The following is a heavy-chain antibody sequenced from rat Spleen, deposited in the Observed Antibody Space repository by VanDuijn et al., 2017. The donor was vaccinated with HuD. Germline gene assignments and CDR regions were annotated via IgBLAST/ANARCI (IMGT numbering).Heavy chain of an antibody. CDR1: GFTFSNSA. D-gene: IGHD1-1*01. CDR2: IRVGGGNT. Sequence: EVQLVESGGGLVQPGRSLKLSCAASGFTFSNSAMAWVRQAPTKGLEWVASIRVGGGNTYYRDSVKGRFTVSRDNAKNTLYLQMDSLRSEDTATYYCARRYYSGFDYWGQGVMVTVSS. J-gene: IGHJ2*01. CDR3: ARRYYSGFDY. V-gene: IGHV5S13*01.